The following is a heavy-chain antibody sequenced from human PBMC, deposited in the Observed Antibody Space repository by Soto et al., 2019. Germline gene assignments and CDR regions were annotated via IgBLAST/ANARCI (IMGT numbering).Heavy chain of an antibody. J-gene: IGHJ1*01. CDR3: AKRRLNTITSLSDW. Sequence: PGGSLRLSCAASGFTFSSYAMRWVRQAPGKGLEWVSAISGSGGSTYYADSVKGRFTISRDNSDNTLHLQMNSLRDDDTAIYYCAKRRLNTITSLSDWWGQGVQVTVSS. D-gene: IGHD3-16*02. V-gene: IGHV3-23*01. CDR1: GFTFSSYA. CDR2: ISGSGGST.